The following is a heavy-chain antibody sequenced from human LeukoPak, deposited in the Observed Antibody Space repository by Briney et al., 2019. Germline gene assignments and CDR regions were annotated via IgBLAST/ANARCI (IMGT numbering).Heavy chain of an antibody. Sequence: SGGSLSHSRSTSGFNLHTYAMSWVRQTPGKGLEWVSAIGANGGTTFYADSVTGRFTISRDNSKSTLYLQMNSLRAEDTAVYYCAKELSTGSGGACGGACYWARPFDYWGQGILVTVSS. CDR1: GFNLHTYA. D-gene: IGHD2-21*02. CDR2: IGANGGTT. J-gene: IGHJ4*02. V-gene: IGHV3-23*01. CDR3: AKELSTGSGGACGGACYWARPFDY.